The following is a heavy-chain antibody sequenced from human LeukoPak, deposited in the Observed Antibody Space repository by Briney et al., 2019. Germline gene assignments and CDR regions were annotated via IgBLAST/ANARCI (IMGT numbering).Heavy chain of an antibody. CDR1: GGSISSYY. D-gene: IGHD3-9*01. Sequence: PSETLSLTCTVSGGSISSYYWSWIRQPPGKGLEWIGYIYYSGSTNYNPSLKSRVTISVDTSKNQFSLKLSSVTAADTAVYYCARERYDTLTGYYRDYYYYGMDVWGKGTTVTVSS. CDR3: ARERYDTLTGYYRDYYYYGMDV. J-gene: IGHJ6*04. V-gene: IGHV4-59*01. CDR2: IYYSGST.